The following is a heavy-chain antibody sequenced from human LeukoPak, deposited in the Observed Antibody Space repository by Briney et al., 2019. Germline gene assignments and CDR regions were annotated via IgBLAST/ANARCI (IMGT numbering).Heavy chain of an antibody. Sequence: SETLSLTCTVSGGSISSYYRSWIRQPPGKGLEWIGYIYYSGSTNYNPSLKSRVTISVDTSKNQFSLKLSSVTAADTAVYYCARGIPYQLLGPVWFDPWGQGTLVTVSS. J-gene: IGHJ5*02. D-gene: IGHD2-2*01. CDR1: GGSISSYY. CDR3: ARGIPYQLLGPVWFDP. V-gene: IGHV4-59*01. CDR2: IYYSGST.